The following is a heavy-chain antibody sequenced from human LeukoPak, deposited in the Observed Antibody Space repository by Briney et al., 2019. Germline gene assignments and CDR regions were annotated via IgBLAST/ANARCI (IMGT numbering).Heavy chain of an antibody. CDR2: ISSSSSYI. J-gene: IGHJ3*02. CDR1: GFTFSSYS. Sequence: PGGSLRLSCAASGFTFSSYSMNWVRQAPGKGLEWVSSISSSSSYIYYADSVKGRFTISRDNAKNSLYLQMNSLRAEDTAVYYCAKSIAVADPTPDAFDIWGQGTMVTVSS. CDR3: AKSIAVADPTPDAFDI. V-gene: IGHV3-21*01. D-gene: IGHD6-19*01.